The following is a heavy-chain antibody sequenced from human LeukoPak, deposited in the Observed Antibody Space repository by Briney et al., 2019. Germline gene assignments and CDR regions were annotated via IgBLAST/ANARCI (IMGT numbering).Heavy chain of an antibody. CDR2: INHSGST. J-gene: IGHJ6*03. Sequence: SETLSLTCAVYGGSFSGYYWSWIRQPPGKGLEWIGEINHSGSTNYNPSLKSRVTISVDTSKNQFSLKLSSVTAADTAVYYCARGRSELGSSWYYYYYMDVWGKGTTVTVSS. CDR1: GGSFSGYY. CDR3: ARGRSELGSSWYYYYYMDV. V-gene: IGHV4-34*01. D-gene: IGHD6-13*01.